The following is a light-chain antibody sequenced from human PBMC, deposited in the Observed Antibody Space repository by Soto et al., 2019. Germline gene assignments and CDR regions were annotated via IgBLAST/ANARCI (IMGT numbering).Light chain of an antibody. CDR2: EVS. CDR1: SSDVGSYSF. CDR3: SSYAGSNMVV. V-gene: IGLV2-8*01. Sequence: QSALTQPASVSGSPGQSITISCTGISSDVGSYSFVSWYQQHPSKAPKLMIYEVSKRPSGVPDRFSGSKSGNTASLTVSGLQAEDEADYYCSSYAGSNMVVFGGGTKLTVL. J-gene: IGLJ2*01.